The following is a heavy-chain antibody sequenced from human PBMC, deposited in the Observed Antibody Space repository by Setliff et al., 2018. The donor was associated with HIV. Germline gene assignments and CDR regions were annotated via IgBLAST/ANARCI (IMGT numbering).Heavy chain of an antibody. V-gene: IGHV4-39*01. D-gene: IGHD3-10*01. J-gene: IGHJ4*02. Sequence: SETLSLTCNVSGDSIGTGTHYWAWIRQPPGKGLEWIGSLYGHSSTYYIKSLRGRVTISADTSKNQFSLRLSSVTALDTAVYYCSRLYGSGHYFAFDFWGQGALVTVSS. CDR2: LYGHSST. CDR3: SRLYGSGHYFAFDF. CDR1: GDSIGTGTHY.